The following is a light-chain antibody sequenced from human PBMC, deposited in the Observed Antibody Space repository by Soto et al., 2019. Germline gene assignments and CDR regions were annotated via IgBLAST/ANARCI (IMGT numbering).Light chain of an antibody. J-gene: IGKJ1*01. CDR1: QSIRSY. CDR2: AAS. V-gene: IGKV1-39*01. CDR3: QQSYSTPRT. Sequence: DIQMTQSPSSLSASVGDRVTITCRASQSIRSYLNWYQQKAGKVPKLLIYAASSLQSGVPSRFSGSGSGTDFTLTISSLQPEDFATYYCQQSYSTPRTFSQGTKVEIK.